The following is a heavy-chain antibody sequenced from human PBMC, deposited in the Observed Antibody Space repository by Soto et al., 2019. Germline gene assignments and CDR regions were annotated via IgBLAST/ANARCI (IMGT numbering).Heavy chain of an antibody. Sequence: QSGGSLRLSCVTSAFSLTSCSMSWVRQTPGKGLEWVSALSRSGGATYYADSVKGRFTISRDTSTNTLYLQMSNLRAEDTAIYYCAKGEMATIRNSFDPWGQGTLVTVSS. CDR1: AFSLTSCS. V-gene: IGHV3-23*01. CDR3: AKGEMATIRNSFDP. J-gene: IGHJ5*02. CDR2: LSRSGGAT. D-gene: IGHD5-12*01.